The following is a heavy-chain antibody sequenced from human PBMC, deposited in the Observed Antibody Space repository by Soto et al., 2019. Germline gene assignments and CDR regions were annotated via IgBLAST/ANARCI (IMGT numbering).Heavy chain of an antibody. V-gene: IGHV1-69*12. J-gene: IGHJ6*02. CDR3: ASVAAKYYYYGMDV. Sequence: QVQQVQSGAEVKKPGSSVKVSCKASGCTFSSYAINWVRQAPGQGLEWMGGIIPIFGTADYAQKFQGRVTITADESTTTAYMQLSSLRSEDTAVYYCASVAAKYYYYGMDVWGQGTTVTVSS. D-gene: IGHD1-26*01. CDR1: GCTFSSYA. CDR2: IIPIFGTA.